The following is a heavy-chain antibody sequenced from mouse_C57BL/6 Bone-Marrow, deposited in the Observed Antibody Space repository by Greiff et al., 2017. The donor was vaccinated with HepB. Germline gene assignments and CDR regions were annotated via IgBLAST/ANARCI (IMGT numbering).Heavy chain of an antibody. CDR1: GFNIKDDY. CDR2: IDPENGDT. V-gene: IGHV14-4*01. J-gene: IGHJ3*01. Sequence: EVQVVESGAELVRPGASVKLSCTASGFNIKDDYMHWVKQRPEQGLEWIGWIDPENGDTEYASKFQGKATITADTSSNTAYLQLSSLTSEDTAVYYCTTPYGSSRWFAYWGQGTLVTVSA. CDR3: TTPYGSSRWFAY. D-gene: IGHD1-1*01.